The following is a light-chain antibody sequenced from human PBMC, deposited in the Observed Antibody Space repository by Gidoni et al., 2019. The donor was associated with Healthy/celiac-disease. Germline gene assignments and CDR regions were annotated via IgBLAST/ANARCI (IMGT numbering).Light chain of an antibody. CDR1: QSVSSSD. CDR2: GAS. CDR3: QQYGSSSL. Sequence: EIVLTPSPGTLSLSPGERATLSCRASQSVSSSDLAWYQQKPGQAPRLLIYGASSRATGIPDRFSGSGSGTDFTLTISRLEPEDFAVYYCQQYGSSSLFGQGTKLEIK. J-gene: IGKJ2*01. V-gene: IGKV3-20*01.